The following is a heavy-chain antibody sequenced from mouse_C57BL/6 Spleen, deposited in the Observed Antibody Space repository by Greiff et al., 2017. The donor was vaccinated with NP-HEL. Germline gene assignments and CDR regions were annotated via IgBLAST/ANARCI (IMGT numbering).Heavy chain of an antibody. CDR1: GYSFTGYY. J-gene: IGHJ3*01. Sequence: VQLQQSGPELVKPGASVKISCKASGYSFTGYYMNWVKQSPEKSLEWIGEINPSTGGTTYNQKFKAKATLTVDKSSSTAYMQLKSLTSEDSAVYYCARSDYGSTWCADWGQGTLVTVSA. CDR2: INPSTGGT. D-gene: IGHD1-1*01. V-gene: IGHV1-42*01. CDR3: ARSDYGSTWCAD.